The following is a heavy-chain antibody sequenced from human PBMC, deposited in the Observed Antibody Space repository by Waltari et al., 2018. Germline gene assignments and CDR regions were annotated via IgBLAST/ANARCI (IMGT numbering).Heavy chain of an antibody. J-gene: IGHJ3*02. V-gene: IGHV5-51*03. CDR2: IYPDYADT. D-gene: IGHD2-15*01. CDR1: GYSFSTYW. CDR3: ARVGVVTATSDAFDI. Sequence: EVQLVQSGAEVKKPGESLKISCKGSGYSFSTYWIGWVRQMPGKGLECMGIIYPDYADTRYSPSFQGQVTVSADKSISTAYLQWSSLRASDTAMYYCARVGVVTATSDAFDIWGQGTMVTVSS.